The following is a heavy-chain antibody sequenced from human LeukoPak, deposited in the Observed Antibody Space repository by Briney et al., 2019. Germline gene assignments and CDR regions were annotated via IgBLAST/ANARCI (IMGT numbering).Heavy chain of an antibody. J-gene: IGHJ6*03. V-gene: IGHV4-34*01. CDR2: INHSGST. Sequence: PSETVSLTCAVYGGSFSGYYWSWLRQPPGKGLEGIGEINHSGSTNYNPSLTSRGPISVDTSKNQFSLKLSSVTAADTAVYYCARGGFVVVPAAPRPYYYYMDVWGKGTTVTVSS. CDR3: ARGGFVVVPAAPRPYYYYMDV. D-gene: IGHD2-2*01. CDR1: GGSFSGYY.